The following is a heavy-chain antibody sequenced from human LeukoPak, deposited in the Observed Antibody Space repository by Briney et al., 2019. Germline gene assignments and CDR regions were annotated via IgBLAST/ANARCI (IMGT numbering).Heavy chain of an antibody. CDR2: ISGSGGST. V-gene: IGHV3-23*01. CDR3: AKGADYYDSSGDLSLFDY. J-gene: IGHJ4*02. Sequence: GGSLRLSCAASGFTFSSYAMSWVRQAPGKGLEWVSAISGSGGSTYYADSVKGRFTISRDNSKNTLYLQMNSLRAEDTAVYYCAKGADYYDSSGDLSLFDYWGQGTLVTVS. CDR1: GFTFSSYA. D-gene: IGHD3-22*01.